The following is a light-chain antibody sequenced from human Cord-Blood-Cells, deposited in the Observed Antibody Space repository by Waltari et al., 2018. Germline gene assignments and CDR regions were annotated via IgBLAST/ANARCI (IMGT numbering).Light chain of an antibody. Sequence: DIQMTQSPSSLSASVGDRVTITCRASQSISSYLNWYQQKPGKAPKLLFYAASSLQSGFPSRFSGSGSGTDFTLTISSLQPEEFATYYCQQSYSTPYTFGQGTKLEI. CDR1: QSISSY. J-gene: IGKJ2*01. V-gene: IGKV1-39*01. CDR3: QQSYSTPYT. CDR2: AAS.